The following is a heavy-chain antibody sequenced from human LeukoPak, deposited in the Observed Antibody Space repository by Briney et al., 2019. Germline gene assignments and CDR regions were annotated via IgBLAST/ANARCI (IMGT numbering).Heavy chain of an antibody. D-gene: IGHD6-19*01. CDR2: ISGSGGST. CDR3: AKSIAVAGLSGDY. Sequence: GGSLRLSCAASGFTFSNYAMSWVRQAPGKGLEWVSLISGSGGSTYYADSVKGRFTISRDNSKNTLYLQMNSLRAEDAAVYYCAKSIAVAGLSGDYWGQGTLVTVSS. J-gene: IGHJ4*02. V-gene: IGHV3-23*01. CDR1: GFTFSNYA.